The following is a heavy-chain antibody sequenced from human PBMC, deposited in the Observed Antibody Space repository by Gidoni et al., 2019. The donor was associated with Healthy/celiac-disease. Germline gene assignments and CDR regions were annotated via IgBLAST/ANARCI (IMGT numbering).Heavy chain of an antibody. Sequence: QVQLVESGGGVVQPGRSLRPSCAASGFTLSSYGMHWVRQAPGKGLEWVAVISYDGSNKYYADSVKGRFTISRDNSKNTLYLQMNSLRAEDTAVYYCAPWELPEFDYWGQGTLVTVSS. CDR3: APWELPEFDY. J-gene: IGHJ4*02. V-gene: IGHV3-30*03. D-gene: IGHD1-26*01. CDR2: ISYDGSNK. CDR1: GFTLSSYG.